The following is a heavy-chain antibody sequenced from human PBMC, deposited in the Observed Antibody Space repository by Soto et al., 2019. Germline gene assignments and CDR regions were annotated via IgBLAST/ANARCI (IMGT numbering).Heavy chain of an antibody. CDR2: IYYSGST. J-gene: IGHJ4*02. Sequence: QVQLQESGPGLVKPSQTLSLTCTVSGGSINSGDYYWSWIRQPPGKGLEWIGYIYYSGSTYYNPPLRSRVPISLDTAKNHFFLNLSSVTDADTAVYYCARIGLTTALLWGQGTLVTVSS. V-gene: IGHV4-30-4*01. CDR3: ARIGLTTALL. D-gene: IGHD4-17*01. CDR1: GGSINSGDYY.